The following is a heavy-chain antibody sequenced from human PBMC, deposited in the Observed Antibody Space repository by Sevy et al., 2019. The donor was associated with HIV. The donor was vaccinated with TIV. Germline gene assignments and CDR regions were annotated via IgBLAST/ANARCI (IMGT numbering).Heavy chain of an antibody. Sequence: ASVKVSCKASGYTFTSYGISWVRQAPGQGLEWMGWISAYNGNTNYAQKLQGRVTMTTDTSTSTAYMELRSLRSDDTAVYYCARDHMVRGVYYYYYGMDVWCQGTTVTVSS. CDR3: ARDHMVRGVYYYYYGMDV. D-gene: IGHD3-10*01. J-gene: IGHJ6*02. CDR2: ISAYNGNT. CDR1: GYTFTSYG. V-gene: IGHV1-18*01.